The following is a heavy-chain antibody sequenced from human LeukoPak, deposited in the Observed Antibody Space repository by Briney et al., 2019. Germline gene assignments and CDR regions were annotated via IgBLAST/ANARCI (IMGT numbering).Heavy chain of an antibody. V-gene: IGHV4-61*01. Sequence: SETLSLTCTVSGGSVSSGSYYWSWIRQPPGKGLEWIGYIYYSGSTNYNPSLKSRVTISVDTSKNQFSLKLSSVTAADTAVYYCARLTSTLGYCSGGSCSGKGYFDYWGQGTLVTVSS. CDR1: GGSVSSGSYY. D-gene: IGHD2-15*01. CDR2: IYYSGST. J-gene: IGHJ4*02. CDR3: ARLTSTLGYCSGGSCSGKGYFDY.